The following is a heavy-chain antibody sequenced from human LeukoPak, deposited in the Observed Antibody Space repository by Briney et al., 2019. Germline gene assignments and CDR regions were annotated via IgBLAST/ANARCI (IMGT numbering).Heavy chain of an antibody. J-gene: IGHJ5*02. CDR1: GGTFSSYA. D-gene: IGHD3-10*01. V-gene: IGHV1-69*13. CDR2: IIPIFGTA. CDR3: ARSGYGSGSYYAGT. Sequence: VASVKVSCKASGGTFSSYAISWVRQAPGQGLEWMGGIIPIFGTANYAQKFQGRVTITADESTSTAYMELSSLRSEDTAVYYCARSGYGSGSYYAGTWGQGTQVTVSS.